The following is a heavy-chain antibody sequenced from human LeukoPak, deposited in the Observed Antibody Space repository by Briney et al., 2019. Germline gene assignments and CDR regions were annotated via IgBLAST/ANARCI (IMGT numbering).Heavy chain of an antibody. V-gene: IGHV3-48*04. CDR1: GFTFTKYT. Sequence: PGGSLRLSCVASGFTFTKYTMIWVRQAPGKGLEWVSYISSSGSATYFADSVKGRFTFSRDNAKNSMFLQMNSLRGDDTGIYYCARGVRGWYDGAYDVWGQGTMVAVSS. CDR3: ARGVRGWYDGAYDV. D-gene: IGHD6-19*01. CDR2: ISSSGSAT. J-gene: IGHJ3*01.